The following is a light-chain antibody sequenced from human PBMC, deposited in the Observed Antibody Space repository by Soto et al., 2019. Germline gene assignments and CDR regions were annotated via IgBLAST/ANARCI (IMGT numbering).Light chain of an antibody. Sequence: QSALAQPPSASGSPGQSVTISCTGTSSDVGGYNYVSWYQQHPGKAPKLVIYEVSKRPSGVPDRFSGCKSGNTASLTVSGFQAEEEADYYCSSYAGSNIFYVLGTGTKVTAL. V-gene: IGLV2-8*01. CDR1: SSDVGGYNY. J-gene: IGLJ1*01. CDR2: EVS. CDR3: SSYAGSNIFYV.